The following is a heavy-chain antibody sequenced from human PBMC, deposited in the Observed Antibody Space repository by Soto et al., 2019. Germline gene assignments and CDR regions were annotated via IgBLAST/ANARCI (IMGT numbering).Heavy chain of an antibody. Sequence: GGSLSLSCADCGFTFSSYSMNWVRQAPGKGLEWVSYISSSSSTIYYADSVKGRFTISRDNAKNSLYLQMNSLRDEDTAVYYCARGRRDLYYFDYWGQGTLVTVSS. CDR1: GFTFSSYS. CDR2: ISSSSSTI. V-gene: IGHV3-48*02. D-gene: IGHD2-21*02. CDR3: ARGRRDLYYFDY. J-gene: IGHJ4*02.